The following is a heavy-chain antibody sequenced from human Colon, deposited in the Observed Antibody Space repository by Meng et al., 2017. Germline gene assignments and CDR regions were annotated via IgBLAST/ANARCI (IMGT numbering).Heavy chain of an antibody. Sequence: GESLKISCKGSGDYLTSYWIGWVRQRPGKGLEWMGSIHLGDSDTRVNPSLQGHVTISADKSTTTAYLQWTSLKASETAMYYCARGFLAVAGGRGWDYWGQGTLVTVSS. J-gene: IGHJ4*02. CDR2: IHLGDSDT. CDR1: GDYLTSYW. CDR3: ARGFLAVAGGRGWDY. V-gene: IGHV5-51*01. D-gene: IGHD6-19*01.